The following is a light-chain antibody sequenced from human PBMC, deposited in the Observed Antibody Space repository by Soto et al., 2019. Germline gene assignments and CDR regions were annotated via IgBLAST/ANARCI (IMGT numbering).Light chain of an antibody. J-gene: IGKJ4*01. Sequence: EIVLTQSPATLSLSPGERATLSCRASQSVSRYLAWYQQKPGQAPRLLIYDASNRATGIPARFSGSGSGTDFTLTISSLEPEDFAVYYCQQRSNRLTFGGGTKVEIK. CDR1: QSVSRY. V-gene: IGKV3-11*01. CDR2: DAS. CDR3: QQRSNRLT.